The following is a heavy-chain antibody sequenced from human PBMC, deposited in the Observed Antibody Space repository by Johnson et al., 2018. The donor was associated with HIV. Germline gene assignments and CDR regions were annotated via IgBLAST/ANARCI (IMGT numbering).Heavy chain of an antibody. CDR3: AKSVGSWGAVAGTDAFDI. CDR1: GFTFSSYA. Sequence: VQLVESGGALVQPGGSLRLSCAASGFTFSSYAMSWVRQAPGKGLEWVSAISGSGGSTYYADSVKGRFTISRDNSKNTLYLQMNSLRAEDTAVYYWAKSVGSWGAVAGTDAFDIWGQGTMVTVSS. V-gene: IGHV3-23*04. J-gene: IGHJ3*02. D-gene: IGHD6-19*01. CDR2: ISGSGGST.